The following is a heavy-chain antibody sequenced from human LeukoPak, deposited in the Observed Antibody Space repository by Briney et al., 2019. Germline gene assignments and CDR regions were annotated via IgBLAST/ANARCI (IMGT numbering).Heavy chain of an antibody. Sequence: GGSLRLSCAASGFTFSSYAMSWVRQAPGKGLEWVSAISASGASTYYADSVKGRFTISRDNSKNTLYLQMNSLRAGDTAVYYCAKGEGDRSGYYHDTFDIWGQGTMVTVSS. CDR1: GFTFSSYA. V-gene: IGHV3-23*01. J-gene: IGHJ3*02. CDR3: AKGEGDRSGYYHDTFDI. CDR2: ISASGAST. D-gene: IGHD3-22*01.